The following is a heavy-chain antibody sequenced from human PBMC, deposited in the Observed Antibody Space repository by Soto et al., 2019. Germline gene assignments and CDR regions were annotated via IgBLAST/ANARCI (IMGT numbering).Heavy chain of an antibody. CDR2: IIPIFGTA. CDR1: GGTFSSYA. V-gene: IGHV1-69*13. D-gene: IGHD5-18*01. CDR3: ARGEYSYGFPLYYYGMDV. J-gene: IGHJ6*02. Sequence: SVKVSCKASGGTFSSYAISWVRQAPGQGLEWMGGIIPIFGTANYAQKFQGRVTITADESTSTAYMELSSLRSEATAVYYCARGEYSYGFPLYYYGMDVWGQGTTVTVSS.